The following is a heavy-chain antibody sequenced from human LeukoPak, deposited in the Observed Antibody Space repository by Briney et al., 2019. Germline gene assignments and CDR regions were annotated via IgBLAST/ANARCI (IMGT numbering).Heavy chain of an antibody. V-gene: IGHV4-38-2*02. J-gene: IGHJ4*02. Sequence: PSETLSLTCTVSGYSISSGYYWGWIRPPPGRGLEWIASIYYRGSTHYSPSLASLKSRVTISGDTSKNQFSLKLSSVTAADTAVYYCARRRDYGDYPLGYWGQGTLVTVSS. CDR3: ARRRDYGDYPLGY. CDR2: IYYRGST. CDR1: GYSISSGYY. D-gene: IGHD4-17*01.